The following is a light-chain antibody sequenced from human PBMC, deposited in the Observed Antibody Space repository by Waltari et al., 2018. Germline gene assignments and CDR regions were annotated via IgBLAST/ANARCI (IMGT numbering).Light chain of an antibody. J-gene: IGLJ6*01. Sequence: QAALTQPRSVSGSPGQSVTISCTGTSSDIGGYNYVSWYQQHPGTAPKLMIYEVSKRPAGGSERFSGSKSGNTASLTISGLQAEDEADYCCCSYAGSYTFVFGSGTKLTVL. CDR3: CSYAGSYTFV. V-gene: IGLV2-11*01. CDR1: SSDIGGYNY. CDR2: EVS.